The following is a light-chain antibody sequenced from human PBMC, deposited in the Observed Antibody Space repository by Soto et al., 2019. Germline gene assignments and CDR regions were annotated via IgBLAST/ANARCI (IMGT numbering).Light chain of an antibody. CDR2: WAS. CDR3: LQHYSFPRT. Sequence: DIGMTQSPGTLAVSLGETASINFKSSHSALFSAKNRNYLSWYQQKSGQPPKXXVYWASTRESGVPDRFSGSGYGTNFTLTISGLQAEDVADYFCLQHYSFPRTFGQGTKVDIK. CDR1: HSALFSAKNRNY. V-gene: IGKV4-1*01. J-gene: IGKJ1*01.